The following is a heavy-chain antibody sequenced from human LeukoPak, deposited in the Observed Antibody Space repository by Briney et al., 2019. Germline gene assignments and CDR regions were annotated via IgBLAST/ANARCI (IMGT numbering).Heavy chain of an antibody. CDR3: ARTRLRYFEPDAFDI. CDR1: GGSISSSSYY. J-gene: IGHJ3*02. Sequence: KTSETLSLTCTVSGGSISSSSYYWGWIRQPPGKGLEWIGSIYYSGSTYYNPSLKSRVTISVDTSKNQFSLKLSSVTAADTAVYYCARTRLRYFEPDAFDIWGQGTMVTVSS. D-gene: IGHD3-9*01. V-gene: IGHV4-39*07. CDR2: IYYSGST.